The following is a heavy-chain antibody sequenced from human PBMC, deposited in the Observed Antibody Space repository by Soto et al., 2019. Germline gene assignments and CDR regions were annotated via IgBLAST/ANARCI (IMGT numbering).Heavy chain of an antibody. CDR3: AKDSGWCSGGRCYPSWYFYY. CDR2: ISGSGGST. V-gene: IGHV3-23*01. Sequence: EVQLLESGGGLVQPGGSLRLSCAASGFTFSSYAMSWVRQAAGKGLEWVSAISGSGGSTYYADSVNGRFTISRENSKNTLYLQMNSLRAEDTAVYYCAKDSGWCSGGRCYPSWYFYYWGRGTLVTVSA. D-gene: IGHD2-15*01. CDR1: GFTFSSYA. J-gene: IGHJ4*02.